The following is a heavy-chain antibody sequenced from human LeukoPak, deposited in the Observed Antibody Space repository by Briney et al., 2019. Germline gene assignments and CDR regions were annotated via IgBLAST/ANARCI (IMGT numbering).Heavy chain of an antibody. CDR3: ARENIAAAAPDY. CDR2: ITYDGSNK. CDR1: GFTFSSYA. V-gene: IGHV3-30-3*01. D-gene: IGHD6-13*01. Sequence: GRSLRLSCAASGFTFSSYAMHWVRPAPGKGVEWGAVITYDGSNKYYADSVKGRFTISRDNTKNTLYLQMNSLRAEDTAVYYCARENIAAAAPDYWGQGTLVTVSS. J-gene: IGHJ4*02.